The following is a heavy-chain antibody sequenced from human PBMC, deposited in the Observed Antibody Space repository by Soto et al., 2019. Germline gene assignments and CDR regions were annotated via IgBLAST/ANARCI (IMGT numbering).Heavy chain of an antibody. D-gene: IGHD3-16*02. CDR3: ARDPHVMITFGGVIVITLDAFDI. CDR1: GYTFTSDG. CDR2: ISAYNGNT. Sequence: ASVQVSCKASGYTFTSDGIIWVRQAPGQGLEWMGWISAYNGNTNYAQKLQGRVTMTTDTSTSTAYMELRSLRSDDTAVYYCARDPHVMITFGGVIVITLDAFDIWGQGTMVTVSS. J-gene: IGHJ3*02. V-gene: IGHV1-18*01.